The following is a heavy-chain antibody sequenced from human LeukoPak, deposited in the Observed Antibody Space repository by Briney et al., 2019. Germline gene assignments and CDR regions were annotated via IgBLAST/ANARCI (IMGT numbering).Heavy chain of an antibody. D-gene: IGHD6-19*01. V-gene: IGHV4-4*07. CDR2: IYTSGST. CDR3: ARESSGWYVD. J-gene: IGHJ4*02. Sequence: SETLSHTCTVSGGSISNYWSWIRQPAGKGLEWIGRIYTSGSTNYNPSLKSRVTMSVDTSKNQFSLKLSSVTAADTAVYYCARESSGWYVDWGQGTLVTVSS. CDR1: GGSISNY.